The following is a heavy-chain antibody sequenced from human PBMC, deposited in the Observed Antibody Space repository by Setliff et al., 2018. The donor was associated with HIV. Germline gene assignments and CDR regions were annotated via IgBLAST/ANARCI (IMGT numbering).Heavy chain of an antibody. CDR1: GYTFTSYY. Sequence: ASVKVSCKTSGYTFTSYYLHWLRQAPGQGLEWMGWINPKSGDTKYAQSFQGRVTMTRDTSANTAYMELNSLTSDDTAMYYCARMNAYYNVWRSTYYFDYWGQGTLVTVSS. CDR2: INPKSGDT. D-gene: IGHD3-3*01. CDR3: ARMNAYYNVWRSTYYFDY. J-gene: IGHJ4*02. V-gene: IGHV1-2*02.